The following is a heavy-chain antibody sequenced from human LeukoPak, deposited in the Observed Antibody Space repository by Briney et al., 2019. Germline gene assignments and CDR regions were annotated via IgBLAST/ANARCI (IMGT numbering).Heavy chain of an antibody. J-gene: IGHJ6*03. V-gene: IGHV3-66*01. CDR2: VYSGGST. Sequence: GGSLRLSCAASGFTVSSNYMSWVRQAPGKGLEGVSIVYSGGSTYYADSVKGRFTISRDKSKNTLYLQMNSLRAEDTAVYYCARDRTGQQLISRKEYYYMDVWGEGTTVTISS. CDR3: ARDRTGQQLISRKEYYYMDV. D-gene: IGHD4-11*01. CDR1: GFTVSSNY.